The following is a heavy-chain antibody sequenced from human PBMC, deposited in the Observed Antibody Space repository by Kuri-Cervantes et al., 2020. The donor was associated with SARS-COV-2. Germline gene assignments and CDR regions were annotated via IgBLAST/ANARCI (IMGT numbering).Heavy chain of an antibody. V-gene: IGHV1-18*01. J-gene: IGHJ4*02. CDR3: ARDGRFLEWFSPTRPHLDY. Sequence: ASVKVSCKASGYTFTSYGISWVRQAPGQGLEWMGWISAYNGNTNYAQKLQGRVTMTTDTSTSTAYMELRSLRSDDTAVYYCARDGRFLEWFSPTRPHLDYWAREPWSPSPQ. D-gene: IGHD3-3*01. CDR2: ISAYNGNT. CDR1: GYTFTSYG.